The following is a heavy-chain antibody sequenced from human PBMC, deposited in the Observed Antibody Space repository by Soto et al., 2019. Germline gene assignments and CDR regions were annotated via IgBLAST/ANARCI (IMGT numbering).Heavy chain of an antibody. V-gene: IGHV1-18*01. CDR1: GYTFNSYA. Sequence: QVQLVQSGGEVKKPGASVKVSCQASGYTFNSYAISWVRQAPGQGLEWMGWISPSTGDTDQAQNFKDRGIMTLDIPNNTPYMELRSLRSDDTAVYYCVRCYCSVGSCYACWHFDFWGRGTLVTVSS. CDR3: VRCYCSVGSCYACWHFDF. D-gene: IGHD2-15*01. J-gene: IGHJ5*01. CDR2: ISPSTGDT.